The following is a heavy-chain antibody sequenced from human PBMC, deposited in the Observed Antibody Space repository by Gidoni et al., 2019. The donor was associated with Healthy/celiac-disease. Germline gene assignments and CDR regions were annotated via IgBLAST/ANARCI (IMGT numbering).Heavy chain of an antibody. Sequence: QVQLQESGPGLVKPSETLSLTCTVSGGSISSYYWSWIRQPPGKGLECIGYIYYSGSTNYNPSLKSRVTISVDTSKNQFSLKLSSVTAADTAVYYCATPGAKYQDAFDIWGQGTMVTVSS. CDR3: ATPGAKYQDAFDI. D-gene: IGHD2-2*01. CDR2: IYYSGST. CDR1: GGSISSYY. J-gene: IGHJ3*02. V-gene: IGHV4-59*01.